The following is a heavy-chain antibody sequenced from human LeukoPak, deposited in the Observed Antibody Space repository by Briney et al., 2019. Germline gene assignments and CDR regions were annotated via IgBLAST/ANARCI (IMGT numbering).Heavy chain of an antibody. V-gene: IGHV1-8*02. Sequence: ASVKVSCKASGYTFTGYYIHWVRQAPGQGLEWMGWINPNSGNTGYAQKFQGRVTMTRNTSISTAYMELSSLRSEDTAVYYCARASRIDYWGQGTLVTVSS. J-gene: IGHJ4*02. CDR1: GYTFTGYY. CDR2: INPNSGNT. CDR3: ARASRIDY.